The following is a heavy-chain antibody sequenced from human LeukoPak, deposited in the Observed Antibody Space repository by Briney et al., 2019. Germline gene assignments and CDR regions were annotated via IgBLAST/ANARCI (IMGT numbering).Heavy chain of an antibody. CDR2: IYTSGST. J-gene: IGHJ4*02. CDR1: GGPISSGSYY. D-gene: IGHD3-3*01. Sequence: SETLSLTCTVSGGPISSGSYYWSWIRQPAGKGLEWIGRIYTSGSTNYNPSLKSRVTISVDTSKNQLSLKLSSVTAADTAVHYCATSLYDFWSGYYEGIFDYWGQGTLVTVSS. V-gene: IGHV4-61*02. CDR3: ATSLYDFWSGYYEGIFDY.